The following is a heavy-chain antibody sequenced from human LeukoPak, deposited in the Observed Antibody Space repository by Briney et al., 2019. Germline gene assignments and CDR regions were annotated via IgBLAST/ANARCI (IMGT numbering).Heavy chain of an antibody. CDR2: ISYDGSNK. V-gene: IGHV3-30-3*01. CDR3: ARDVIAAAGTNWFDP. D-gene: IGHD6-13*01. Sequence: GGSLRLSCAASGFTFSSYAMHWVRQAPGKGLEWVAVISYDGSNKYYADSVKSRFTISRDNSKNTLYLQMNSLRAEDTAVYYCARDVIAAAGTNWFDPWGQGTLVTVSS. J-gene: IGHJ5*02. CDR1: GFTFSSYA.